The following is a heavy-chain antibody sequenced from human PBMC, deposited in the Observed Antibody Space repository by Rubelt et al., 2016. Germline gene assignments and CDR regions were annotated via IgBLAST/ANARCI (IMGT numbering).Heavy chain of an antibody. CDR1: GFRFSSYD. V-gene: IGHV3-13*01. D-gene: IGHD6-13*01. CDR2: IGTTGDT. J-gene: IGHJ2*01. Sequence: EVQLVESGGGLVQPGGSLRLSCAASGFRFSSYDMHWVRQTTGKGLEWVSSIGTTGDTHYPDSVKGRFTISRENAKNSLYLQMDSLTAGDTAVYYCASDRDVAAGWRANWYVDLWGRGTLVTVSS. CDR3: ASDRDVAAGWRANWYVDL.